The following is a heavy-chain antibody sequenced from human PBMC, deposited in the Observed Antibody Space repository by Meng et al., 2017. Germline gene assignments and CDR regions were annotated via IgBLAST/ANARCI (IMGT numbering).Heavy chain of an antibody. J-gene: IGHJ6*02. CDR1: GFTFSSYW. Sequence: GGSLRLSCAASGFTFSSYWMHWVRQAPGKGLVWASRINSDGSSTSYADSVKGRFTISRDNAKNTLYLQMNSLRAEDTAVYYCAREIVVVPAASYYYGMDVWGQGTTVTVSS. CDR2: INSDGSST. D-gene: IGHD2-2*01. V-gene: IGHV3-74*01. CDR3: AREIVVVPAASYYYGMDV.